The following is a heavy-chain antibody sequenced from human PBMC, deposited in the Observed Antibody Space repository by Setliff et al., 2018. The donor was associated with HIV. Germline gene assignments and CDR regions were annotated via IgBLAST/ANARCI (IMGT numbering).Heavy chain of an antibody. V-gene: IGHV4-59*11. Sequence: LSLTCTVSGGSISSHYWSWIRQPPGKGLEWIGYIYYSGSTIYNPSLKSRVAISVDTSKNQFSLKLTSVTAADTAVYYCARDQRTAVAGTYYWGQGTLVTVSS. J-gene: IGHJ4*02. CDR3: ARDQRTAVAGTYY. CDR1: GGSISSHY. CDR2: IYYSGST. D-gene: IGHD6-19*01.